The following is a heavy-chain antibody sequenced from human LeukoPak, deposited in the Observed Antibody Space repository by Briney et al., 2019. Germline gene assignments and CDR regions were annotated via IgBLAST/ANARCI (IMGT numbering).Heavy chain of an antibody. Sequence: SETLSLTCTVSGGSISSYYRSWIRQPPGKGLEWIGYIYYSGSTNYNPSLKSRVTISVDTSKNQFSLKLSSVTAADTAVYYCARLGYCSGGSCSDAFDIWGQGTMVTVSS. D-gene: IGHD2-15*01. CDR1: GGSISSYY. CDR3: ARLGYCSGGSCSDAFDI. CDR2: IYYSGST. V-gene: IGHV4-59*01. J-gene: IGHJ3*02.